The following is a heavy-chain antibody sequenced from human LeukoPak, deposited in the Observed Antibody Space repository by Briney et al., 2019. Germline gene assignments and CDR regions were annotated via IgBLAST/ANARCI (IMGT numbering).Heavy chain of an antibody. CDR1: GGSISSGGHY. J-gene: IGHJ6*02. D-gene: IGHD3-16*01. Sequence: SETLSLTCIVSGGSISSGGHYWGWIRQPPGKGLEWIASVFHNGATYYIPTLRSRLTISVDSSNNQFTLRLSSVTAADSAVYFCARRGFGYSVDVWGQGTMVTVSS. V-gene: IGHV4-39*01. CDR3: ARRGFGYSVDV. CDR2: VFHNGAT.